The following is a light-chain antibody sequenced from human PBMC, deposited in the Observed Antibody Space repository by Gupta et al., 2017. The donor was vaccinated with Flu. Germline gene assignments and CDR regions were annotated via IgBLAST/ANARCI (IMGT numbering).Light chain of an antibody. CDR3: QQSYSSPRFT. J-gene: IGKJ3*01. Sequence: SVGDRVTITCRASQSIRSYLNWYQQKPGKAPNLLIYGASSLQSGVPSRFSGSGSGTDFTLTISSLQPEDFATYYCQQSYSSPRFTFGPGTKVDI. CDR2: GAS. V-gene: IGKV1-39*01. CDR1: QSIRSY.